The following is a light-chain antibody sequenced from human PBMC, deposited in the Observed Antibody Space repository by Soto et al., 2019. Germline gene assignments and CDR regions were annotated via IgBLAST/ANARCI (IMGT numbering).Light chain of an antibody. CDR2: EAS. V-gene: IGKV3-20*01. Sequence: EILLTQSPGTLSLSPGERATLSCRTSQSVGSTYLAWYQQKPCQAPRLLIYEASRRATGIPDRFSGSGSGTDFTLTISRLEPEDFAVYYCQQFGTSPRYTFGQGTKLEI. J-gene: IGKJ2*01. CDR1: QSVGSTY. CDR3: QQFGTSPRYT.